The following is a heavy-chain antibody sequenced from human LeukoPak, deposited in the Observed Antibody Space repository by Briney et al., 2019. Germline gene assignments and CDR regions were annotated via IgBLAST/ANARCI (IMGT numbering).Heavy chain of an antibody. D-gene: IGHD3-9*01. CDR3: AKGVGWLLWGLDYYYMDV. CDR1: GFTFDSYE. Sequence: PGGPLRLSCAASGFTFDSYEMNWVRQAPGKGLEWLSYISSSGSTIFYADSVKGRFTISRDNAKKSLFLQMSSLSAEDTAVYYCAKGVGWLLWGLDYYYMDVWGKGTTVTVSS. J-gene: IGHJ6*03. V-gene: IGHV3-48*03. CDR2: ISSSGSTI.